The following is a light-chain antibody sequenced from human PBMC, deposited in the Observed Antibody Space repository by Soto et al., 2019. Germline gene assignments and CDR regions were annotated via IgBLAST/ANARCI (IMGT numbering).Light chain of an antibody. J-gene: IGKJ1*01. CDR2: KAS. Sequence: IPMTQSPSTLSASVGDRVAITCRASQSIGIWLAWYQKKPGKAPRFLIYKASTLQTGVPSRFSGSGSGTEFTLTISSLQPDDFATYYCQQYNDYSWTFGQGNKVEIK. V-gene: IGKV1-5*03. CDR1: QSIGIW. CDR3: QQYNDYSWT.